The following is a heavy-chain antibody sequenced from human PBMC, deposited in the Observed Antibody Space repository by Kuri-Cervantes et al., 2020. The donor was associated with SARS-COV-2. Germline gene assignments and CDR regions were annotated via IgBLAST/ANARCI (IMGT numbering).Heavy chain of an antibody. CDR1: GFTFSSYA. CDR3: ATRGTEGGSGAFDY. D-gene: IGHD6-25*01. CDR2: ISGSGGST. Sequence: GESLKISCAASGFTFSSYAMSWVRQAPGKGLEWVSAISGSGGSTYYADSVKGRFTISRDNSKNTLYLQMNSLRAEDTAVYYCATRGTEGGSGAFDYWGQGTLVTVSS. V-gene: IGHV3-23*01. J-gene: IGHJ4*02.